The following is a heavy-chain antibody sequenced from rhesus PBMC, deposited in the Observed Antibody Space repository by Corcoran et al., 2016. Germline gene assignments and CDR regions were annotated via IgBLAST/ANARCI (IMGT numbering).Heavy chain of an antibody. D-gene: IGHD1-44*02. CDR1: GSTLSTS. CDR2: ITYSGRT. Sequence: QLVQSRGGMRKPGGALRLSCTASGSTLSTSWSWFRQPPGKGLEWIWFITYSGRTSYNPSLKSRVTISRDTSKNQFSLKLSSVTAADTAVYYCARVNSGSYSYFDYWGQGVLVTVSS. CDR3: ARVNSGSYSYFDY. V-gene: IGHV4-122*02. J-gene: IGHJ4*01.